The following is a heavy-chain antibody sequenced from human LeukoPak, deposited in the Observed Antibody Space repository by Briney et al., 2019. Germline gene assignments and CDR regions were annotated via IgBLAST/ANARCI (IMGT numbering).Heavy chain of an antibody. CDR2: IRYDGSNK. Sequence: GGSLRLSCAASGFTFSNYGMHWVRQAPGKGLEWVAFIRYDGSNKYYADSVKGRFTISRDNSKNTLYLQMNSLRAEDTAVYYCANLATVTTRGVFDIWGQGTMVTISS. CDR1: GFTFSNYG. D-gene: IGHD4-17*01. J-gene: IGHJ3*02. CDR3: ANLATVTTRGVFDI. V-gene: IGHV3-30*02.